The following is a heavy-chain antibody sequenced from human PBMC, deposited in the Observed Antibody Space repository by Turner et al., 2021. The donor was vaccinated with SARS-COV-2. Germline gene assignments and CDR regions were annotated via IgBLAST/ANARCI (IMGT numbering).Heavy chain of an antibody. V-gene: IGHV3-30*18. D-gene: IGHD3-22*01. CDR1: GFTFSSYG. CDR2: ISYDGSNK. CDR3: AKIVGVLDY. J-gene: IGHJ4*02. Sequence: VQLVESGGGLVKPGGSLRLSCAASGFTFSSYGMHWVRQAPGKGLEWVAIISYDGSNKYYADSVKGRFTISRDNSKNTLYLQMNSLRAEDTAVYYCAKIVGVLDYWGQGTLVTVSS.